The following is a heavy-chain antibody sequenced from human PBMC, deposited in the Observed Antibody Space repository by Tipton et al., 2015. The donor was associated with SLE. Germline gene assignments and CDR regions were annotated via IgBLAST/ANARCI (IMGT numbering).Heavy chain of an antibody. Sequence: LRLSCTVSGQSINGNDYLWTWIRQLPGKGLEWIGYIYDTGSSSYNPSLKSRLTMSVDTSKNQFSLKLSSVTAADTSGYYCARCDYSHWGDYWGQGILVTVSS. V-gene: IGHV4-31*03. CDR3: ARCDYSHWGDY. D-gene: IGHD4-11*01. CDR2: IYDTGSS. J-gene: IGHJ4*02. CDR1: GQSINGNDYL.